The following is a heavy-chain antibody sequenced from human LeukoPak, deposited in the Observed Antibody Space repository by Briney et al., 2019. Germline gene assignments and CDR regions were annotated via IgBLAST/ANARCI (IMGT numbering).Heavy chain of an antibody. CDR3: ARDHELW. CDR1: GFSFSNYE. Sequence: GGSLRLSCAASGFSFSNYEMNWVRQTPGKGLEWVSYMSSSGSMTWYADSVKGRFTISRDNAKRSLYLQMNSLRVEDTAVYYCARDHELWRGQGTLVTVSS. V-gene: IGHV3-48*03. CDR2: MSSSGSMT. D-gene: IGHD3-10*01. J-gene: IGHJ4*02.